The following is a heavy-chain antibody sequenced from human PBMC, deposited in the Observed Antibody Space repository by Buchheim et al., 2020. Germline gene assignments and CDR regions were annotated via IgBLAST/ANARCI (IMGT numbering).Heavy chain of an antibody. Sequence: QLQLQESGPGLVKPSETLSLTCTVSGGSISSSSYYWGWIRQPPGKGLEWIGSIYHSGSTNYNPSLKSRVTISVDTSKNQFSLKLSSVTAADTAVYYCARTDSSGYYYGFDYWGQGTL. V-gene: IGHV4-39*07. CDR3: ARTDSSGYYYGFDY. D-gene: IGHD3-22*01. CDR1: GGSISSSSYY. CDR2: IYHSGST. J-gene: IGHJ4*02.